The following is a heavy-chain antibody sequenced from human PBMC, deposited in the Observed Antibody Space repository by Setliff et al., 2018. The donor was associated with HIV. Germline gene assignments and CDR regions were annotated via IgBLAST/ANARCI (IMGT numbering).Heavy chain of an antibody. J-gene: IGHJ5*02. CDR1: GFTFSDYP. CDR3: TRGGRPTDEYVWFDP. V-gene: IGHV3-49*03. D-gene: IGHD2-15*01. Sequence: SLKISCATSGFTFSDYPMSWFRQAPGKGLEWVSFIRTRAYRGTTEYAASVEGRFTISRDDSKSIAYLQMNSLKTEDTAVYYCTRGGRPTDEYVWFDPWGQGTLVTVSS. CDR2: IRTRAYRGTT.